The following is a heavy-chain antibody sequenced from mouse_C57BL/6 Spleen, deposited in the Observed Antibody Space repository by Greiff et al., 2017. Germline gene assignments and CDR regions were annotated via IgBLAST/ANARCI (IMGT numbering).Heavy chain of an antibody. CDR3: ASPYYYGSSYAMDY. CDR1: GYTFTSYW. CDR2: IDPSDSYT. D-gene: IGHD1-1*01. J-gene: IGHJ4*01. V-gene: IGHV1-59*01. Sequence: VQLQQPGAELVRPGTSVKLSCKASGYTFTSYWMHWVKQRPGQGLEWIGVIDPSDSYTTYNQKFKGKATLTVDTSSSTAYMQLSSLTSEDSAVYYCASPYYYGSSYAMDYWGQGTSVTVSS.